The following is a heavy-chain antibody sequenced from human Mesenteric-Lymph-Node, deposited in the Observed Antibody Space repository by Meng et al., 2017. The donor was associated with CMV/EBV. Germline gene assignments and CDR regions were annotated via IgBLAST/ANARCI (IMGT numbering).Heavy chain of an antibody. Sequence: SYSVSWVRQAPGQGPEWRGTILPMFDISNYAHNLQDRVTISADESTTTASMELSSLRSEDTAVYYCASRFYDYGSGKTYNALGSFDYWGQGTLVTVSS. D-gene: IGHD3-10*01. CDR3: ASRFYDYGSGKTYNALGSFDY. CDR1: SYS. CDR2: ILPMFDIS. J-gene: IGHJ4*02. V-gene: IGHV1-69*02.